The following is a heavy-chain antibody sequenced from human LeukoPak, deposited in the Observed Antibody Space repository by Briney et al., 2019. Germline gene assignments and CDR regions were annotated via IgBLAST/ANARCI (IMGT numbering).Heavy chain of an antibody. CDR3: ARLSGYYDSSSYYYYYMDV. Sequence: SETLSLTCAVYGGSFSGYYWSWIRQPPGKGLEWIGEINHSGSTNYNPSLKSRVTISVDTSKNQFSLKLSSVTAADTAVYYCARLSGYYDSSSYYYYYMDVWGKGTTVTISS. CDR2: INHSGST. D-gene: IGHD3-22*01. J-gene: IGHJ6*03. CDR1: GGSFSGYY. V-gene: IGHV4-34*01.